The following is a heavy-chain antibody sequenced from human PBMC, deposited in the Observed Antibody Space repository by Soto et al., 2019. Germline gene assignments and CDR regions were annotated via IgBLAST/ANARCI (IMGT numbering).Heavy chain of an antibody. J-gene: IGHJ5*02. D-gene: IGHD4-4*01. Sequence: QVQLVQSGAEVKKPGSSVKVSCKASGGTFSTYTITWVRQAPGQGLEWMGRIIPIIGIINYAQKFQGRVTISADKFTGTFYMELTGLRSDDTAVYYCAGDPDSHYNDSHASSYPWGQGTLVTVSS. CDR1: GGTFSTYT. CDR3: AGDPDSHYNDSHASSYP. V-gene: IGHV1-69*08. CDR2: IIPIIGII.